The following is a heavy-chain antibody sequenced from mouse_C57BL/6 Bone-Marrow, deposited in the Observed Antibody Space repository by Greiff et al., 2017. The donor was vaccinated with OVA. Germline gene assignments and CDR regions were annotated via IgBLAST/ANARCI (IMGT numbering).Heavy chain of an antibody. D-gene: IGHD2-4*01. CDR3: ARRAIYYDYGGWYFDD. Sequence: QVQLQQPGAELVKPGASVKLSCKASGYTFTSYWMHWVKQRPGQGLEWIGMINPNSGSTNYNEKFKSKATLTVDKSSSTAYMQLSSLTSGDSAVYYCARRAIYYDYGGWYFDDWGTGTTVTVSS. J-gene: IGHJ1*03. CDR2: INPNSGST. CDR1: GYTFTSYW. V-gene: IGHV1-64*01.